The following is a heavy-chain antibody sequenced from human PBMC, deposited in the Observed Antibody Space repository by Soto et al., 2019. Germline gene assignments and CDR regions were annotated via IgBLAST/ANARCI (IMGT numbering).Heavy chain of an antibody. V-gene: IGHV3-23*01. D-gene: IGHD5-12*01. Sequence: GRSRRLSCVPSAFSLTSCYMSWVRQMPRKGLEWVLSLSRSVGDTYYADSVKGRFTISRDTTTNTLYHQMSNLRAEDTAIYYCAKGEMATIRNSFDPWGQGTLVTVAS. CDR1: AFSLTSCY. J-gene: IGHJ5*02. CDR2: LSRSVGDT. CDR3: AKGEMATIRNSFDP.